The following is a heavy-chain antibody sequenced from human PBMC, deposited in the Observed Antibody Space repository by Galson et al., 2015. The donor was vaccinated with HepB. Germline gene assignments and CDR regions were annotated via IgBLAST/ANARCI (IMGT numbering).Heavy chain of an antibody. Sequence: SLRLSCAASGFTFSSYAMTWVRQAPGKGLEWVSGISDSGGITFYADSVKGRFTISRDNSKNTLYLQMDSLRAEDTAIYSCAKDRVVLAATIYWYFDLWGRGTLVTVSS. CDR3: AKDRVVLAATIYWYFDL. CDR1: GFTFSSYA. D-gene: IGHD2-15*01. V-gene: IGHV3-23*01. CDR2: ISDSGGIT. J-gene: IGHJ2*01.